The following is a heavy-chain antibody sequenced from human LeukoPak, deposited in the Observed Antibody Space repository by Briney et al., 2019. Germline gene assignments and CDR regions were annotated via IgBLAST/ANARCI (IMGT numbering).Heavy chain of an antibody. CDR1: GFTFSSYA. CDR3: ARDSGARSFDY. Sequence: GGSLRLSCAASGFTFSSYAMSWVRQAPGKGLEWVSAISGSGGSTYYADSVKGRFTISRDNAKNSLYLQMNSLRAEDTAVYYCARDSGARSFDYWGQGTLVTVSS. V-gene: IGHV3-23*01. J-gene: IGHJ4*02. CDR2: ISGSGGST.